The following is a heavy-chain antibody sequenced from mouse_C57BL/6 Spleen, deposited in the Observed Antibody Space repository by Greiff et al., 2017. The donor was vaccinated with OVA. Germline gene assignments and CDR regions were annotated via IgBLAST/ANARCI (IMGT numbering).Heavy chain of an antibody. V-gene: IGHV1-22*01. Sequence: VQLQQSGPELVKPGASVKMSCKASGYTFTDYNMHWVKQSHGKSLEWIGYINPNNGGTSYNQKFKGKATLTVNKSSSTAYMELRSLTSEDSAVYYCARWDYYGSSGGYYFDYWGQGTTLTVSS. CDR1: GYTFTDYN. D-gene: IGHD1-1*01. J-gene: IGHJ2*01. CDR2: INPNNGGT. CDR3: ARWDYYGSSGGYYFDY.